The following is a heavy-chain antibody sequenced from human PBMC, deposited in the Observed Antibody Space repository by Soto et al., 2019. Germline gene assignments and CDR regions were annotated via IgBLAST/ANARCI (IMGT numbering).Heavy chain of an antibody. V-gene: IGHV3-9*01. J-gene: IGHJ6*01. CDR2: ITWNSVII. CDR3: VKDNGDYVYGGMDV. Sequence: EVQLVESGGGLVQPGRSLRLSCSVSGFSFDAHAMHWVRQTPGKGLEWVSVITWNSVIIGYADSVNVRFTISRENSKNSLYLQLNSLRAEDTALYYCVKDNGDYVYGGMDVWGQGTTVTV. D-gene: IGHD3-16*01. CDR1: GFSFDAHA.